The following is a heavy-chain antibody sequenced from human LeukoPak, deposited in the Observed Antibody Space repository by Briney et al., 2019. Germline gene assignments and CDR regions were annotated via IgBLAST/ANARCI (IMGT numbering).Heavy chain of an antibody. CDR1: GFTFSSYA. J-gene: IGHJ4*02. Sequence: GGSLRLSCAASGFTFSSYAMNWVRQAPGKGLEWVAVISYDGNNKYYAESVKGRFTISRDTSKNTLYLQMNSLRAEDTAVYYCARRPREVPAAIDYWGQGTLVTVSS. CDR2: ISYDGNNK. CDR3: ARRPREVPAAIDY. D-gene: IGHD2-2*01. V-gene: IGHV3-30-3*01.